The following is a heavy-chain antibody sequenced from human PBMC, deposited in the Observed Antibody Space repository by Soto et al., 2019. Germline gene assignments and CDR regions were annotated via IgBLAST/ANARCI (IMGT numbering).Heavy chain of an antibody. Sequence: EASVKVSRKGAGWSFSGYPISWVRQAPGKGLEWMGGIIPIFGTANYAQKFQGRVTITADKSTSTAYMELSSLRSEDTAVYYCASYYYDSSGYYYDYYYYGMDVWGQGTTVTVSS. CDR1: GWSFSGYP. J-gene: IGHJ6*02. D-gene: IGHD3-22*01. CDR3: ASYYYDSSGYYYDYYYYGMDV. CDR2: IIPIFGTA. V-gene: IGHV1-69*06.